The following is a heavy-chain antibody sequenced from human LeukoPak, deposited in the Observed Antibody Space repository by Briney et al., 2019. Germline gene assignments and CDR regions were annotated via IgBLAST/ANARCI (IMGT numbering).Heavy chain of an antibody. D-gene: IGHD3-10*01. Sequence: ASVKVSCKVSGYTFTSYDINWVRQATGQGLEWMGWMNPNSGNTGYAQKFQGRVTITRNTSISTAYMELSSLRSEDTAVYYCARATYYYGSGSYGDWFDPWGQGTLVTVSS. CDR2: MNPNSGNT. V-gene: IGHV1-8*03. CDR3: ARATYYYGSGSYGDWFDP. CDR1: GYTFTSYD. J-gene: IGHJ5*02.